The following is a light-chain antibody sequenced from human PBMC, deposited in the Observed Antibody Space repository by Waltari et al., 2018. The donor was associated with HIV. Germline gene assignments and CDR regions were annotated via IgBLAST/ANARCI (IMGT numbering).Light chain of an antibody. J-gene: IGLJ3*02. CDR2: EVT. CDR1: SSDVGSYNR. V-gene: IGLV2-18*02. Sequence: QSALTQPPSVSGSPGQSVTISCTGTSSDVGSYNRVSWYQPPPGPAPKLMIYEVTNPPAGAPGCFSGAKSGNTASRTISGLQAEDEAHYYCSSYSSSSTWVFGGGTKLTVL. CDR3: SSYSSSSTWV.